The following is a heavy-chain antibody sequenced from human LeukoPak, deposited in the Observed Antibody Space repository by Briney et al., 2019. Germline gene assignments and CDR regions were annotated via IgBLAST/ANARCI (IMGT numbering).Heavy chain of an antibody. V-gene: IGHV4-30-4*01. CDR1: GGSISSGDYY. D-gene: IGHD4-23*01. Sequence: PSETLSLTCTVSGGSISSGDYYWSWFRQPPGKGLEWIGYIYYSGSTYYNPSLKSRVTISVDTSKNQFSLKLSSVTAADTAVYYCARDVYGGNSGLDYWGQGTLVTVSS. CDR3: ARDVYGGNSGLDY. J-gene: IGHJ4*02. CDR2: IYYSGST.